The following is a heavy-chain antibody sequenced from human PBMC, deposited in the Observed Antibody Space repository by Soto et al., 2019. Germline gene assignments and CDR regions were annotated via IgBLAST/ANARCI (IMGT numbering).Heavy chain of an antibody. CDR3: ARALLRG. CDR2: MNAKDGST. CDR1: GYTFTFYD. Sequence: QVQLVQSGAEVRKPGASVKVSCKASGYTFTFYDINWVRQAPGQGLEWMGWMNAKDGSTSYAQKFQGRVTMTRNTSMSTAYMGLGSPASEYTAVYFGARALLRGWGQGTLVTVSS. V-gene: IGHV1-8*02. J-gene: IGHJ4*03.